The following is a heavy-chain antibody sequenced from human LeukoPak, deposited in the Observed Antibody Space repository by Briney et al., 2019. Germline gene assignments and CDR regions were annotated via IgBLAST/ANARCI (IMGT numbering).Heavy chain of an antibody. J-gene: IGHJ4*02. Sequence: PGGSLRLSCTASGFPFIEYSMNWVRQAPGKSLEWISYIGIDSGNTKYAASVRGRFTISADKAKNSLYLQMNSLRVEDTAVYYCARDHNYAFDNWGQGTLVSVAS. V-gene: IGHV3-48*01. D-gene: IGHD1-1*01. CDR2: IGIDSGNT. CDR1: GFPFIEYS. CDR3: ARDHNYAFDN.